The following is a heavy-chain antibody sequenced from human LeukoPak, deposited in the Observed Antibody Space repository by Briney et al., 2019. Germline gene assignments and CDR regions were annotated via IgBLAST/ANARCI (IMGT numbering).Heavy chain of an antibody. CDR2: FDPEDGET. D-gene: IGHD6-19*01. Sequence: ASVTVSCKVSGYTLTELSMHWVRQAPGKGLEWMGGFDPEDGETIYAQKFQGRVTMTEGTSTDTAYMELSSLRSEDTAVYYCATEILNSSGWTERPFDIWGQGTMVTVSS. CDR3: ATEILNSSGWTERPFDI. J-gene: IGHJ3*02. V-gene: IGHV1-24*01. CDR1: GYTLTELS.